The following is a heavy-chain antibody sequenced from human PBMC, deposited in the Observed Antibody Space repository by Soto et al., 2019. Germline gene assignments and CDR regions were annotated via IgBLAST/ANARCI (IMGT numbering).Heavy chain of an antibody. CDR2: INPSGGST. V-gene: IGHV1-46*01. CDR1: EYTFTDYY. Sequence: QVQLVQSGAEVKKPGASVKLSCKSSEYTFTDYYIHWVRQAPGQGLEWMGLINPSGGSTSYAQKFQGRVTMTRDTSTSTVYMELSSLRSEDTAVYYWATAAYSTSWYYFWGQGTLVTVSS. J-gene: IGHJ4*02. CDR3: ATAAYSTSWYYF. D-gene: IGHD6-13*01.